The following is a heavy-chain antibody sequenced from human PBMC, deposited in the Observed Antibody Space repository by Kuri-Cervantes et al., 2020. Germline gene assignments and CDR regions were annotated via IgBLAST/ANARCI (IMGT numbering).Heavy chain of an antibody. CDR1: GYTFTSYG. D-gene: IGHD5-18*01. CDR3: ARESLVFGYSYGEALIDYYYYGMDV. V-gene: IGHV1-18*01. J-gene: IGHJ6*02. Sequence: ASVKVSCKASGYTFTSYGISWVRQAPEQGLEWMGWISAYNGNTNYAQKLQGRVTMTTDTSMSTAYMELRSLRSDDTAVYYCARESLVFGYSYGEALIDYYYYGMDVWGQGTTVTVSS. CDR2: ISAYNGNT.